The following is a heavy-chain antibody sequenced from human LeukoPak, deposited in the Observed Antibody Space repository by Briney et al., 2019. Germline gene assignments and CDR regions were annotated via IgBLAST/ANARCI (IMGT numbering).Heavy chain of an antibody. CDR3: ARQEGATYYYYYYMAV. CDR2: IYYSGST. V-gene: IGHV4-39*01. J-gene: IGHJ6*03. Sequence: SETLSLTCTVSGGSISSSSYYWGWIRQPPGKGLEWIGSIYYSGSTYYNPSLKSRVTISVDTSKNQFSLKLSSVTAADTAVYYCARQEGATYYYYYYMAVWGKGTTVTVSS. D-gene: IGHD1-26*01. CDR1: GGSISSSSYY.